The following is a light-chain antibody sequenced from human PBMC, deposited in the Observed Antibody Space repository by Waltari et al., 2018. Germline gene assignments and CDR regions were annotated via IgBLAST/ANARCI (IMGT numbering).Light chain of an antibody. V-gene: IGLV3-25*03. Sequence: SYELTQPPPVPVSPGQTATITSSGDALPKQFAFCYQQKPGKAPVLVTYKDTERPSGIPDRFSGSTSGTTVTLTISGVQAEDEADYYCQSADSTSTHVVFGGGTKLTVL. J-gene: IGLJ2*01. CDR2: KDT. CDR1: ALPKQF. CDR3: QSADSTSTHVV.